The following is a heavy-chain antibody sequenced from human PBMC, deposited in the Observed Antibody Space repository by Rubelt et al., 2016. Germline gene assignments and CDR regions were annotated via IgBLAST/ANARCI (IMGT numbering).Heavy chain of an antibody. Sequence: KSDGSVTTYADSVKGRFTISRDNAKNTLYLHLDSLRVEDTAVYYCARGSGNYYFDYWGQGSLVTISS. J-gene: IGHJ4*02. D-gene: IGHD1-26*01. CDR3: ARGSGNYYFDY. V-gene: IGHV3-74*03. CDR2: KSDGSVT.